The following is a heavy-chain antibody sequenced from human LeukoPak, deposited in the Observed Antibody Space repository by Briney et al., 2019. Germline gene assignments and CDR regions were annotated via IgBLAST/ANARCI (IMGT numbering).Heavy chain of an antibody. V-gene: IGHV1-18*01. CDR3: ARVNYDILTGYYIPHAFDI. CDR1: GYTFITYG. D-gene: IGHD3-9*01. J-gene: IGHJ3*02. CDR2: ITAYNGNT. Sequence: ASVKVSCKTSGYTFITYGISWVRQAPGQGLEWMGWITAYNGNTKYAQKLQDRVTMTTDTSTSTAYMELRSLSSDDTAVYYCARVNYDILTGYYIPHAFDIWGQGTMVTVSS.